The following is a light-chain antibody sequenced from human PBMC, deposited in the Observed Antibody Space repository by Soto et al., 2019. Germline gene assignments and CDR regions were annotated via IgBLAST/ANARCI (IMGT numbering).Light chain of an antibody. CDR1: TNNVGNYNY. V-gene: IGLV2-11*01. J-gene: IGLJ1*01. Sequence: QPALTQPRSVSGSPGQSVTISCTGTTNNVGNYNYVSWYQQHPSKAPKLMISDVTERPSGVPDRFSASKSGITASLTISGLQAEDEADYYCCSYAGSYSYVFGTGTKVTVL. CDR2: DVT. CDR3: CSYAGSYSYV.